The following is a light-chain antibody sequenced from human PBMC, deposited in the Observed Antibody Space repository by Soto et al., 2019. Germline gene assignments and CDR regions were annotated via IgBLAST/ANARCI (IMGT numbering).Light chain of an antibody. Sequence: DIQMTQSPSTLSGSVGDXVTITXRASQTISSWLAWYQQKPGKAPKXXIYKASTLKSGVPSRFSGSGSGTEFTLTISSLQPDDFATYYCQHYNSYSEAFGQGTKVDIK. V-gene: IGKV1-5*03. CDR1: QTISSW. J-gene: IGKJ1*01. CDR3: QHYNSYSEA. CDR2: KAS.